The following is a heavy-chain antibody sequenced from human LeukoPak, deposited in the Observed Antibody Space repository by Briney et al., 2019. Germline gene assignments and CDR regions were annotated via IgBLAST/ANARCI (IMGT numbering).Heavy chain of an antibody. Sequence: PSETLSLTCTVSGGSISSHYWSWIRQPPGKGLEWIGYIYYSGSTTYNPSLKSRVTISVDTSKNQFSLKLSSVTAADTAVYYCARRASSSSYAAYYYYYYMDVWGKGTTVTVSS. CDR2: IYYSGST. CDR1: GGSISSHY. CDR3: ARRASSSSYAAYYYYYYMDV. J-gene: IGHJ6*03. D-gene: IGHD6-6*01. V-gene: IGHV4-59*11.